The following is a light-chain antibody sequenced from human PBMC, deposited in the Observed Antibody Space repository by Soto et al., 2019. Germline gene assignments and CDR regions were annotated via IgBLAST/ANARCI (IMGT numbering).Light chain of an antibody. Sequence: DIVMTQSPLSLPVTPGEPASISCRSSQSLLHSNGYNYLDWYLQKPGQSPQLLIYLGSNRASGVPDRFSGSGAGTDFTLKISRVEAVDVGVYYCMQALQTELTFGGGTKVEIK. CDR3: MQALQTELT. J-gene: IGKJ4*01. CDR2: LGS. V-gene: IGKV2-28*01. CDR1: QSLLHSNGYNY.